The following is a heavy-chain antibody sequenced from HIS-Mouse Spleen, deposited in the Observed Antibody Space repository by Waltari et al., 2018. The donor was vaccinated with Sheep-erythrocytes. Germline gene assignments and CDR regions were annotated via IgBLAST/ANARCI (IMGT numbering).Heavy chain of an antibody. D-gene: IGHD6-13*01. CDR1: GGSISSSSYY. J-gene: IGHJ4*02. V-gene: IGHV4-39*07. Sequence: QLQLQESGPGLVKPSETLSLTCTVSGGSISSSSYYWGWIRQPPGKGLAGLGSILYSGSTYYTPSLKRRVTISVATSKNKFSLKLSSVTAADPAVYYCASLTPPSYLYIAAAGTDYWGQGTLVTVSS. CDR2: ILYSGST. CDR3: ASLTPPSYLYIAAAGTDY.